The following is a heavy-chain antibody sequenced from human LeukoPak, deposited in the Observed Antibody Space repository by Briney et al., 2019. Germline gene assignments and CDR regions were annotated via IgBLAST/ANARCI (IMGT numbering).Heavy chain of an antibody. V-gene: IGHV3-30*02. CDR3: AKEDSSGWYFDY. CDR2: IRYDGSNK. CDR1: GFTFSSYG. J-gene: IGHJ4*02. D-gene: IGHD3-22*01. Sequence: GGSLRLSCAASGFTFSSYGMHWVRQAPGKGLEWVAFIRYDGSNKYYADSVKGRFTISRDNSKNTLYLQMKSLRPEDTAVYYCAKEDSSGWYFDYWGQGTLVTVSS.